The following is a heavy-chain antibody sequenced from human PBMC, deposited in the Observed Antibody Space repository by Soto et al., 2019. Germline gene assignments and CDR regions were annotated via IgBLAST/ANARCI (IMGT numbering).Heavy chain of an antibody. CDR1: GYTFTGYY. Sequence: QVQLVQSGAEVKKPGASVKVSCKASGYTFTGYYMHWVRQAPGQGLEWMGWINPNSGGTNYAQKFQGRVNMTRAPSISTAYMELSRLRSDDTAVYYCARVRGELFMGRDYWGQGTLVTVSS. J-gene: IGHJ4*02. V-gene: IGHV1-2*02. CDR3: ARVRGELFMGRDY. D-gene: IGHD3-10*01. CDR2: INPNSGGT.